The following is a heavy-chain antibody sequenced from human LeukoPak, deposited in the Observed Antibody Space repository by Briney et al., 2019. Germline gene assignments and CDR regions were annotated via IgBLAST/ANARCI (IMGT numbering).Heavy chain of an antibody. V-gene: IGHV3-21*01. J-gene: IGHJ4*02. Sequence: GGSLRLSCAASGFTLSNYNMNWVRQAPGKGLEWVSSISGSSSYLFFAGSVKGRFTISRDNTKNSLYLQMNSLRVDDTAVYYCARDAVTGYSSGWYKPFPFDYWGQGSLVTVSS. D-gene: IGHD6-19*01. CDR3: ARDAVTGYSSGWYKPFPFDY. CDR1: GFTLSNYN. CDR2: ISGSSSYL.